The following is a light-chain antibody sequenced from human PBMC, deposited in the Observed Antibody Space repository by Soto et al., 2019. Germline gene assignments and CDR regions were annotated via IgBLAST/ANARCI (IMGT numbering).Light chain of an antibody. CDR3: SSYTSSSTVI. J-gene: IGLJ2*01. Sequence: QAVVTQPASVSGSPGQSITISCTGTSSDVGGYNFVSWYQQHPGKAPKFIIYDVRNRPSGVSNRFSGSRSGNTASLTISGLQAEDEADYYCSSYTSSSTVIFGGGTKLTFL. CDR2: DVR. CDR1: SSDVGGYNF. V-gene: IGLV2-14*03.